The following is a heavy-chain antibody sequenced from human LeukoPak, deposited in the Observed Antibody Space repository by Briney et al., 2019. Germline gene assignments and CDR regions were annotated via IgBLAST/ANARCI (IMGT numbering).Heavy chain of an antibody. Sequence: GGSLRLSCAASGFTFSSDAMSWVRQAPGKGLEWVSAISGSGGRTYYADSVKGRFTISRDNSKNTLYLQMNSLRAEDTAVYYCAKGYSGYDFSFDYWGQGTLVTVSS. CDR2: ISGSGGRT. CDR1: GFTFSSDA. CDR3: AKGYSGYDFSFDY. V-gene: IGHV3-23*01. J-gene: IGHJ4*02. D-gene: IGHD5-12*01.